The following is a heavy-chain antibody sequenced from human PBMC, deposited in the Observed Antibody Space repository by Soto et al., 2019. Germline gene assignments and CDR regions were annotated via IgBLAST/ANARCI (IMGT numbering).Heavy chain of an antibody. V-gene: IGHV4-31*03. Sequence: GPGPGKTSETLSLTCTVSGGSISSGGYYWSWIRQHPGKGLEWIGYIYYSGSTYYNPSLKSRVTISVDTSKNQFSLKLSSVTAADTAVYYCARAFVRFHWFDPWGQGTLVTVSS. CDR1: GGSISSGGYY. J-gene: IGHJ5*02. D-gene: IGHD3-3*01. CDR2: IYYSGST. CDR3: ARAFVRFHWFDP.